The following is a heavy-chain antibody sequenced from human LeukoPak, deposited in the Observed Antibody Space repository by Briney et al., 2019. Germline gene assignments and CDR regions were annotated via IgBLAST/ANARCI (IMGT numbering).Heavy chain of an antibody. J-gene: IGHJ4*02. D-gene: IGHD3-22*01. Sequence: SETLSLTCAVYGGSFSGYYWSWIRQPPGKGLEWIGEISDSGSINYNPSLKSRVTISVDTSKNQFSLKLSSVTAADTAVYYCARGYYYDSSGSTNYFDYWGQGTLVTVSS. V-gene: IGHV4-34*01. CDR3: ARGYYYDSSGSTNYFDY. CDR2: ISDSGSI. CDR1: GGSFSGYY.